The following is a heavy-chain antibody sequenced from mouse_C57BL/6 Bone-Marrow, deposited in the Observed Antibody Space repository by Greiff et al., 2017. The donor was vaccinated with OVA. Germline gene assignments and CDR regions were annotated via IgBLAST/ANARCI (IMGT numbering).Heavy chain of an antibody. D-gene: IGHD2-3*01. J-gene: IGHJ1*03. Sequence: DVKLVESGGGLVQPGGSLKLSCAASGFTFSDYGMAWVRQAPRKGPEWVAFISNLAYSIYYADTVTGRFTISRENAKNTLYLEMSSLRSEDTAMYYCARSDGYYYWYFDVWGTGTTVTVSS. CDR1: GFTFSDYG. CDR2: ISNLAYSI. V-gene: IGHV5-15*01. CDR3: ARSDGYYYWYFDV.